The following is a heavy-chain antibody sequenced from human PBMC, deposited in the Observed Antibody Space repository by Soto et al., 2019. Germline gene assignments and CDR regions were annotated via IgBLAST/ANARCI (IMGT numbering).Heavy chain of an antibody. V-gene: IGHV3-11*01. CDR2: ISSGGITI. Sequence: QVQLVESGGGLVKPGGPLRLSCAASGFTFSDYYMTWIRQVPGKGLEWLSYISSGGITIYYADSVKGRFTVSRDNAKNSMYLQMNNLRVEDTAVYYCARNPGIYYGMDVWGQGTTVTVSS. CDR3: ARNPGIYYGMDV. J-gene: IGHJ6*02. CDR1: GFTFSDYY.